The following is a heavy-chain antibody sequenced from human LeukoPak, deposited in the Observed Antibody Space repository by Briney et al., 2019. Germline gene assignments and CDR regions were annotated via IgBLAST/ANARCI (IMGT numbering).Heavy chain of an antibody. V-gene: IGHV3-23*01. D-gene: IGHD3-10*01. CDR2: FSGSGGTT. Sequence: SGGSLRLSCAASGFTFSSYAMSWVRQAPGKGLEWVSLFSGSGGTTYYADSVKGRFTICRDNSKNTLYLQMNSLRAEDTAVYYCAMVRGVMLRGALDIWGQGTMVTVSS. J-gene: IGHJ3*02. CDR3: AMVRGVMLRGALDI. CDR1: GFTFSSYA.